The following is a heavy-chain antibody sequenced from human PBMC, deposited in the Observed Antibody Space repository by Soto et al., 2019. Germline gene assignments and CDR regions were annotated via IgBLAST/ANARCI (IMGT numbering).Heavy chain of an antibody. D-gene: IGHD2-8*02. Sequence: PSETLSLTCAVYGGSFSGYSWTWIRQPPGTGLEWIGEINHSGSTNYNPSLKSRVTISVDTSKNQFSLKLTSVTAADTAVYYCARDKITGLFDYWGQRALVPVS. J-gene: IGHJ4*02. CDR3: ARDKITGLFDY. CDR1: GGSFSGYS. V-gene: IGHV4-34*01. CDR2: INHSGST.